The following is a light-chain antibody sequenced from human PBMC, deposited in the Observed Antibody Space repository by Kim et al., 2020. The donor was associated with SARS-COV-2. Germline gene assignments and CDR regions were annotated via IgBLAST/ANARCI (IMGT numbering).Light chain of an antibody. CDR1: QSVSSI. CDR3: QQYNNWPTWT. CDR2: GAS. J-gene: IGKJ1*01. Sequence: EIVMTQSPATLSVSPGERATLSCRASQSVSSILAWYQQKPGQAPRLLFYGASTRATGIPARFSGSGSGTEFTLTISSLQSEDFAVYYCQQYNNWPTWTFGQGTKVEIK. V-gene: IGKV3-15*01.